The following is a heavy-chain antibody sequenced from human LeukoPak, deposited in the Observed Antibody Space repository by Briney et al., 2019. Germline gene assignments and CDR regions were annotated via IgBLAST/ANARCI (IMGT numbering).Heavy chain of an antibody. Sequence: GGSLRLSCAASGFTFSSYGMTWVRQAPGKGLEWLSAITAGGNTYFADSVKGRFTISRDNSKNMLYLQMNSLRAEDTALYYCAKAPGDYYDTRADRDYWGQGTLVTVSS. J-gene: IGHJ4*02. CDR3: AKAPGDYYDTRADRDY. V-gene: IGHV3-23*01. CDR1: GFTFSSYG. D-gene: IGHD3-22*01. CDR2: ITAGGNT.